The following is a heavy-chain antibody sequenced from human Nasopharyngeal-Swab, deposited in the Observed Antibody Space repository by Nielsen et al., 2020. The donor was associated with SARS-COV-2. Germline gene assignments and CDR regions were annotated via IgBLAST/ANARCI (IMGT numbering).Heavy chain of an antibody. CDR2: ISYDGSNK. J-gene: IGHJ3*02. CDR3: ASLGDSSGYYYRIDGYAHDAHDAFDI. Sequence: WIRQPPGKGLEWVAVISYDGSNKYYADSVKGRFTISRDNSKNPLYLQMNSLRAEDTAVYYCASLGDSSGYYYRIDGYAHDAHDAFDIWGQGTMVTVSS. D-gene: IGHD3-22*01. V-gene: IGHV3-30-3*01.